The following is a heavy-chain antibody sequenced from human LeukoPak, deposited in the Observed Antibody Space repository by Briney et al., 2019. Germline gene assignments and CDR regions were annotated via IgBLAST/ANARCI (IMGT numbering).Heavy chain of an antibody. Sequence: PSETLSLTCTVSGGSISSYYWSWIRQPPGKGLEWIGYVYYSGSTNYNPSLKSRVTISVDTSRNQFSLRLSSVTAADTAVYYCARSYCRGGSCYSGWFDPWGEGSVVTVSS. CDR3: ARSYCRGGSCYSGWFDP. CDR1: GGSISSYY. V-gene: IGHV4-59*01. J-gene: IGHJ5*02. D-gene: IGHD2-15*01. CDR2: VYYSGST.